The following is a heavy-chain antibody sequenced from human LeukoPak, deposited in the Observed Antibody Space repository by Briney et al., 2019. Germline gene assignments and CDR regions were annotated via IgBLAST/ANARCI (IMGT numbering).Heavy chain of an antibody. Sequence: KPPETLSLTCTVSGGSISSYYWSWTRQPPGRGLLWIGYIYYSGGTKYNPSLKSRVTITVDTSKNQFSLKLSSVTAADTAVYYCARGGGYDILTGYYFVGSARYAFDIWGQGTMVTVSS. CDR1: GGSISSYY. CDR3: ARGGGYDILTGYYFVGSARYAFDI. J-gene: IGHJ3*02. D-gene: IGHD3-9*01. CDR2: IYYSGGT. V-gene: IGHV4-59*01.